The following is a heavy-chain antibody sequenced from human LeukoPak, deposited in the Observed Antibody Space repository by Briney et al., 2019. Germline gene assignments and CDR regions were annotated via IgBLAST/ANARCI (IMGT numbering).Heavy chain of an antibody. CDR3: AKSSSGWYDQFDY. CDR2: ISGSGGST. J-gene: IGHJ4*02. V-gene: IGHV3-23*01. CDR1: GFTVSTNF. Sequence: GGSLRLSCAASGFTVSTNFMSWVRQAPGKGLELVSPISGSGGSTYYADSVKGRFTISRDNSKNTLYLQMSSLRAEDTAVYYCAKSSSGWYDQFDYWGQGTLLTVSS. D-gene: IGHD6-19*01.